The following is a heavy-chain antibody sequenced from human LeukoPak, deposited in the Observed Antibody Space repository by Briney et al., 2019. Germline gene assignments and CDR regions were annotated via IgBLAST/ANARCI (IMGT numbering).Heavy chain of an antibody. Sequence: PGGSLRLSCAASGFTFSSYAMNWVRQAPGKGLEWVSGIGGGGAYTYYTDSVKGRFTVSRDNSKNTLYLQMNTLRAEDTAVYYCAQSRRGCSRTTCYSTTPSFDYWGQGALVTVSS. J-gene: IGHJ4*02. D-gene: IGHD2-2*01. CDR1: GFTFSSYA. CDR3: AQSRRGCSRTTCYSTTPSFDY. CDR2: IGGGGAYT. V-gene: IGHV3-23*01.